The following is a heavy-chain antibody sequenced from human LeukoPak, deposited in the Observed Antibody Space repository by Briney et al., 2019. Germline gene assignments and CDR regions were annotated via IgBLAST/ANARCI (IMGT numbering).Heavy chain of an antibody. CDR3: AREYGDFDY. V-gene: IGHV4-59*12. Sequence: SETLSLTCAVSGGSISSFYWSWIRQPPGKGLEWIGYVFYTGDTNSNPSLKSRVTMSLDTSKNQLSLRLTSVTAADTAVYYCAREYGDFDYWGQGTLVTVSS. CDR1: GGSISSFY. J-gene: IGHJ4*02. D-gene: IGHD4-17*01. CDR2: VFYTGDT.